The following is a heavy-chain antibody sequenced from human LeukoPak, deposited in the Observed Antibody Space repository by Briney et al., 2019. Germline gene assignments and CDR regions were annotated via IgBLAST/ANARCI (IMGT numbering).Heavy chain of an antibody. CDR2: IVVGSGNT. V-gene: IGHV1-58*02. CDR3: ARGIVGATREDY. Sequence: SVKVSCKASGFTFTSSAMQWVRQARGQRLEWIGWIVVGSGNTNYAQKFQERVTITRDMSTSTAYMELSSLRSEDTAVYYCARGIVGATREDYWGQGTLVTVSS. J-gene: IGHJ4*02. CDR1: GFTFTSSA. D-gene: IGHD1-26*01.